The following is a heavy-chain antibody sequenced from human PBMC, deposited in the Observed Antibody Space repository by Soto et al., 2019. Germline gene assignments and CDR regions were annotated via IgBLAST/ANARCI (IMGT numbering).Heavy chain of an antibody. CDR3: ARDQIVVVPAAMQFDY. CDR1: GFTFSSYG. D-gene: IGHD2-2*01. V-gene: IGHV3-33*01. J-gene: IGHJ4*02. CDR2: IWYDGSNK. Sequence: GGSLRLSCAASGFTFSSYGMHWVRQAPGKGLEWVAVIWYDGSNKYYADSVKGRFTISRDNSKNTLYLQMNSLRAEDTAVYYCARDQIVVVPAAMQFDYWGQGTLVTVSS.